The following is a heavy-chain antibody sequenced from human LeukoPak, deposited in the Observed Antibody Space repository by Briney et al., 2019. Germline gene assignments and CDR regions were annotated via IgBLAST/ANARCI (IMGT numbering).Heavy chain of an antibody. CDR1: GGSVSSYY. V-gene: IGHV4-59*02. Sequence: SETLSLTCTVSGGSVSSYYWSWIRQSPGKGLEWIGYIYYTGSTNYNPSLKSRVTISLDTSKNQFSLKLSSVTASDSGVYYRGHTYMGNHYYYLDVWGKGTTVTVSS. J-gene: IGHJ6*03. CDR2: IYYTGST. D-gene: IGHD5-18*01. CDR3: GHTYMGNHYYYLDV.